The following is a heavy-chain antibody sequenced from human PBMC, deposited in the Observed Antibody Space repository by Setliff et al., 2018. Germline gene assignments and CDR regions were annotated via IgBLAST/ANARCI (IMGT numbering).Heavy chain of an antibody. CDR2: IDSSGRT. CDR1: GGSITSGGYY. J-gene: IGHJ4*02. CDR3: ARHGGGTPYYYESRGFDS. D-gene: IGHD3-22*01. V-gene: IGHV4-31*03. Sequence: SETLSLTCTVSGGSITSGGYYWNWIRHLPGKGLKWIGYIDSSGRTYYNPSLKSRIIISADASKNQFSLRLTSVTAADTALYYCARHGGGTPYYYESRGFDSWGQGTQVTGLL.